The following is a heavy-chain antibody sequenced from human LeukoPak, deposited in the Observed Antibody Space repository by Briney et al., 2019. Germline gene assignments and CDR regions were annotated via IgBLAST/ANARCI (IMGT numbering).Heavy chain of an antibody. CDR1: GFTFSKDW. CDR3: TTYNDKDAFNI. V-gene: IGHV3-15*01. CDR2: IKSKADGGTA. D-gene: IGHD1-1*01. Sequence: GGSLRLSCAASGFTFSKDWMSWVRQAPGKGLEWVGRIKSKADGGTADYATPVKGRFTISRDDSKNILYLQMNSLKTEDTAVYYCTTYNDKDAFNIWGQGTMVTVSS. J-gene: IGHJ3*02.